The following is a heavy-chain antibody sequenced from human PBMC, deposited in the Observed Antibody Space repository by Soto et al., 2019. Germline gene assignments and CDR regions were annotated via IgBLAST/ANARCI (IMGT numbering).Heavy chain of an antibody. J-gene: IGHJ5*02. D-gene: IGHD3-9*01. CDR2: IYHTGST. CDR1: SGSISSSNW. V-gene: IGHV4-4*02. Sequence: SETLSLTCAVSSGSISSSNWWSWVRQPPGKGLEWIGEIYHTGSTNYHPSLKSRVSMSVDKSKNQFSLMLRSVTAADTAVYYCARLGILTGYPRWFDPWGQGTLVTVSS. CDR3: ARLGILTGYPRWFDP.